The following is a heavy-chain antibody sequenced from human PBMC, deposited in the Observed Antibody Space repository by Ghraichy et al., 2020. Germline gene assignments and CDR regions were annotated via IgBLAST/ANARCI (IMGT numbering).Heavy chain of an antibody. Sequence: SETLSLTCTVSGDAIDDRNYYWVWIRQPPGKGLEWIGSVYRSGSTYYNPPLNSRVTISIDTSKNQFSLKVTSMTAADTATYFCARRSTRWYFDLWGRGTLVTVSS. J-gene: IGHJ2*01. D-gene: IGHD5/OR15-5a*01. CDR3: ARRSTRWYFDL. CDR2: VYRSGST. V-gene: IGHV4-39*01. CDR1: GDAIDDRNYY.